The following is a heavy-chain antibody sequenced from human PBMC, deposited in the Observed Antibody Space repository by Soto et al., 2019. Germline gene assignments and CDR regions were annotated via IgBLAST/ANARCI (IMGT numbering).Heavy chain of an antibody. J-gene: IGHJ5*02. Sequence: PGESLKISCKGSGYSFTSYWIGWVRQMPGKGLEWMGIIYPGDSDTRYSPSFQGQVTISADKSISTAYLQWSSLKASGTALYYCARRMRAAAGTGWFDPWGQGTLVTVSS. V-gene: IGHV5-51*01. CDR2: IYPGDSDT. D-gene: IGHD6-13*01. CDR3: ARRMRAAAGTGWFDP. CDR1: GYSFTSYW.